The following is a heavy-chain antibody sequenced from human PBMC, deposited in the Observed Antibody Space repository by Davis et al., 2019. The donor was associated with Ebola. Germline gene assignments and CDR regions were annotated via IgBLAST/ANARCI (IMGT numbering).Heavy chain of an antibody. V-gene: IGHV3-30-3*01. D-gene: IGHD2-2*01. CDR1: GFTFSSYA. J-gene: IGHJ6*03. CDR2: ISYDGSNK. Sequence: GESLKIPCAASGFTFSSYAMHWVRQAPGQGLERVAVISYDGSNKYYADSVKGRFTISRDNSKNTLYLQGNSLRAEDTAVYYCARDAYHYCSSTSCYSVPHYYMDVWGKGTTVTVSS. CDR3: ARDAYHYCSSTSCYSVPHYYMDV.